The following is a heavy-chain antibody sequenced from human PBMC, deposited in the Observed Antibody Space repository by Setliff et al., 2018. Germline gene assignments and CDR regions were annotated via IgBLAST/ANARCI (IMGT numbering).Heavy chain of an antibody. Sequence: GGSLRLSCTASGLSYINDWVSWVRQAPGKGLEWLASINPHGSEKYYADSVKGRFTISRDNAKNTVSLQMSSLRAEDTDIYFCAGQGQIFGSGLIPGFDQWGQGTMVTVSS. J-gene: IGHJ4*02. D-gene: IGHD3-3*01. CDR2: INPHGSEK. CDR1: GLSYINDW. CDR3: AGQGQIFGSGLIPGFDQ. V-gene: IGHV3-7*03.